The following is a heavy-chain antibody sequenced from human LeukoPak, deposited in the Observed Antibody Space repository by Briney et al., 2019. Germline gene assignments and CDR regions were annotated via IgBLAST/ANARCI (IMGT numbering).Heavy chain of an antibody. CDR2: IIPIFGTA. Sequence: SVKVSCKASGGTFSSYAISWVRQAPGQGLEWVGGIIPIFGTANYAQKFQGRVTITADESTSTAYMELSSLRSEDTAVYYCARVLSMGVPAAINWFDPWGQGTLVTVSS. CDR3: ARVLSMGVPAAINWFDP. J-gene: IGHJ5*02. D-gene: IGHD2-2*02. V-gene: IGHV1-69*13. CDR1: GGTFSSYA.